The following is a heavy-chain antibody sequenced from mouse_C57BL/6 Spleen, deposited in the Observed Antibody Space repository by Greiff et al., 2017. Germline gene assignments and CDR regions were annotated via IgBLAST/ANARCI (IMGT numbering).Heavy chain of an antibody. CDR2: SRTKTNNYTN. J-gene: IGHJ4*01. D-gene: IGHD2-12*01. CDR3: TRGVSGDDAMDY. Sequence: EVQVEQSGGGLVQSGPSLRLSCATSGFTFTDCYMNWVRQAPGKGLEWIVASRTKTNNYTNEYNFSVKGRFIDSRDTSQSILYLQMTALRADDTAIYYCTRGVSGDDAMDYWGQGTSVTVSS. V-gene: IGHV7-1*01. CDR1: GFTFTDCY.